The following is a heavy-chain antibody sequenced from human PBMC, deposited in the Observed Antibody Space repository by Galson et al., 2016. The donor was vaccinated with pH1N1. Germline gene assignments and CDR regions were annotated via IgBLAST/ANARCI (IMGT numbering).Heavy chain of an antibody. CDR3: ARNTSGRYAD. CDR1: GSTFSDYA. CDR2: ILIPVLGST. D-gene: IGHD6-19*01. V-gene: IGHV1-69*10. Sequence: SVKVSCKASGSTFSDYAITWVRQAPGQGLEWMGGILIPVLGSTYYAQNFKGRVTITADRSTTTSYMEIHYLTSDDTAVYFWARNTSGRYADWGQGTLVTVSS. J-gene: IGHJ4*02.